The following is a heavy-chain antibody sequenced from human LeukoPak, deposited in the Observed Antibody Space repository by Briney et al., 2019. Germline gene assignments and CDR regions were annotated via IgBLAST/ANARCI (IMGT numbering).Heavy chain of an antibody. V-gene: IGHV3-73*01. CDR3: IRRFRLGSGGDDYFDY. CDR2: IRDKANNYAA. CDR1: GFTFSNYS. Sequence: GGSLRLSCAASGFTFSNYSMDWVRQAPGKGLEWVGLIRDKANNYAAVYAASVTGRFIISRDETKNTAYLQMNSLRTEDTAVYYCIRRFRLGSGGDDYFDYWGQGTLVTVSS. J-gene: IGHJ4*02. D-gene: IGHD3-10*01.